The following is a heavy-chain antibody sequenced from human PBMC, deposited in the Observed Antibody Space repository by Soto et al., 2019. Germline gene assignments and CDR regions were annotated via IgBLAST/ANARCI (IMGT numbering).Heavy chain of an antibody. V-gene: IGHV6-1*01. Sequence: SQTLSLTCVISGDSVSSNSAAWNWIRQSPSRGLEWLGRTYYRSKWYNDYAVSVKSRITINPDTSKNQFSLQLNSVTPEDTAVYYCAREEAAAGTSVDWFDTWGQGTLVTVSS. D-gene: IGHD6-13*01. CDR1: GDSVSSNSAA. J-gene: IGHJ5*02. CDR2: TYYRSKWYN. CDR3: AREEAAAGTSVDWFDT.